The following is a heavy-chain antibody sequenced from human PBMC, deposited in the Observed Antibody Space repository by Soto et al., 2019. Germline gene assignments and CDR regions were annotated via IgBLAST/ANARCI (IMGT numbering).Heavy chain of an antibody. CDR2: ISGRSAVI. V-gene: IGHV3-11*01. CDR1: GFSISDFY. D-gene: IGHD5-12*01. Sequence: QVHLVESGGGLVKPGGSLRLSCAASGFSISDFYMSWVRQIPGKGLEWISYISGRSAVIHYVDSVKGRFTVSGDNARNSVFLQMDSLRAEDSGIYFCARERAPDIRFDSWGQGTLVTVSS. J-gene: IGHJ5*01. CDR3: ARERAPDIRFDS.